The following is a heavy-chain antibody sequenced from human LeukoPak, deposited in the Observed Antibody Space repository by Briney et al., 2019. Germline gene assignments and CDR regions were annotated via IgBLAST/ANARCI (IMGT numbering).Heavy chain of an antibody. CDR3: ARAIVVACTSNNWFDP. J-gene: IGHJ5*02. D-gene: IGHD6-19*01. CDR2: ISAYNGNT. V-gene: IGHV1-18*01. Sequence: GASVKVSCKASGYTFTSYGISWVRQAPGQGLEWMGWISAYNGNTNYAQKLQGRITMTTDTSTSTAYMELRSLRSDDTAVYYCARAIVVACTSNNWFDPWGQGTLVTVSS. CDR1: GYTFTSYG.